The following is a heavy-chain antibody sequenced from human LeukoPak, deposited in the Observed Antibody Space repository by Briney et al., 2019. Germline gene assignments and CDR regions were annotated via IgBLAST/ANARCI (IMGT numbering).Heavy chain of an antibody. CDR2: IWYDGSKK. D-gene: IGHD2-15*01. CDR3: ARARGCSIGSCYYGDY. CDR1: GFTFSSYG. V-gene: IGHV3-33*01. J-gene: IGHJ4*02. Sequence: GGSLRHSCAASGFTFSSYGMHWVRQAPGKGLEWVAVIWYDGSKKYYGDSVKGRFTISRDNSKNTLYLQMNSLRAEDTAVYYCARARGCSIGSCYYGDYWGQGTLVTVSS.